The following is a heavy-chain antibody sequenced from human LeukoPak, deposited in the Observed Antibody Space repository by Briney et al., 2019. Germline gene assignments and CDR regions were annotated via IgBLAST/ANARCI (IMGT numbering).Heavy chain of an antibody. CDR1: GGSISSYY. CDR3: ARDTRYYYDSSGYPVIDY. D-gene: IGHD3-22*01. CDR2: IYTSGST. Sequence: PSETLSLTCTVSGGSISSYYWSWIRQPAGKGLEWIGRIYTSGSTNYNPSLKSRVTMSVDTSKNPFSLKLSSVTAADTAVYYCARDTRYYYDSSGYPVIDYWGQGTLVTVSS. J-gene: IGHJ4*02. V-gene: IGHV4-4*07.